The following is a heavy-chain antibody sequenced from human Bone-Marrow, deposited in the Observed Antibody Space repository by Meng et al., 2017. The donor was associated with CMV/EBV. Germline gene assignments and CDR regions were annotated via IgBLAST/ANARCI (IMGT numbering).Heavy chain of an antibody. Sequence: ASVKVSGKASGYTFTNNAISWVRQAPGQGLEWMGWISAYNGNTDYAQKLQGRVTMTTDTSTSTAYMELRSLRSDDTAVYYCARGKYYFDNSGYYYYWGQGTLVTVSS. D-gene: IGHD3-22*01. J-gene: IGHJ4*02. CDR1: GYTFTNNA. CDR2: ISAYNGNT. CDR3: ARGKYYFDNSGYYYY. V-gene: IGHV1-18*01.